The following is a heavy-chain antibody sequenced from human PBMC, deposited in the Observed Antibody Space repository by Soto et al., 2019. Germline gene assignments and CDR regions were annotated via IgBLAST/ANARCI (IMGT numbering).Heavy chain of an antibody. CDR3: ARGGDRGGFDY. J-gene: IGHJ4*02. Sequence: QVQLQESGPGLVKPSQTLSLTCTVSGGSISSGGYYWSWIRQHPGKGLEWIGYIYYSGSTYYNPSPNSRVNISVDTSQHQFSLKLSSVTAGDTAVYYCARGGDRGGFDYWGQGTLVTVSS. CDR2: IYYSGST. D-gene: IGHD3-10*01. V-gene: IGHV4-31*03. CDR1: GGSISSGGYY.